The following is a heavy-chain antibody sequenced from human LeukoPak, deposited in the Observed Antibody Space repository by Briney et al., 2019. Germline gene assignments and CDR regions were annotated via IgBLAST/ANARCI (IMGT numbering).Heavy chain of an antibody. J-gene: IGHJ6*02. Sequence: SETLSLTCTVSGGSISSYYWSWIRQPPGKGLEWIGYIYYSGSTNYNPSLKSRVTISVDTTKNQFSLKLSSVTAADTAVYYCARGTPLWAYYYYGMDVWGQGTTVTVSS. CDR3: ARGTPLWAYYYYGMDV. V-gene: IGHV4-59*01. CDR1: GGSISSYY. CDR2: IYYSGST. D-gene: IGHD5-18*01.